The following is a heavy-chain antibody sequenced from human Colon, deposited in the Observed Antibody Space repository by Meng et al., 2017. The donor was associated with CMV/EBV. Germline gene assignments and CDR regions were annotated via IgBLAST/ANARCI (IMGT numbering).Heavy chain of an antibody. Sequence: SGYTFANYGINWVRQAPGQGLVWMGWIFAFNGKTFYAQNFQGRLTMTTDASTATSYLELRSLRSDDMAGYYCARCYDYSNYVPIDSWGQGTLVTVSS. CDR1: GYTFANYG. CDR2: IFAFNGKT. V-gene: IGHV1-18*03. D-gene: IGHD4-11*01. J-gene: IGHJ4*02. CDR3: ARCYDYSNYVPIDS.